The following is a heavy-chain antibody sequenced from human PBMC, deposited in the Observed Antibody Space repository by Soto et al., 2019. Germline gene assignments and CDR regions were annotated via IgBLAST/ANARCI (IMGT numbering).Heavy chain of an antibody. CDR1: GFTVSSNY. V-gene: IGHV3-53*01. J-gene: IGHJ4*02. CDR2: IYSGGST. D-gene: IGHD6-19*01. Sequence: GGSLRLSCAASGFTVSSNYMSWVRQAPGKGLEWVSVIYSGGSTYYADSVKGRFTISRDNSKNTLYLQMNSLRAEDTAVYYCARDQAVAGSFDYWGQGTLVTVSS. CDR3: ARDQAVAGSFDY.